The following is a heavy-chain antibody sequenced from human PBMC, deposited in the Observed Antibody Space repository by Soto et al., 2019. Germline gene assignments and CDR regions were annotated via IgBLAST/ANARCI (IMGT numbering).Heavy chain of an antibody. Sequence: GGSLRLSCFASGFTFSGYSMNWVRQAPGKGLEWISYISSLSSPRYYAESVEGRFTISRDNAKNSLYLQMSSLRDEDTAVYFCAREDILGARSFDYWGQGALVTVSS. V-gene: IGHV3-48*02. CDR3: AREDILGARSFDY. D-gene: IGHD1-26*01. J-gene: IGHJ4*02. CDR1: GFTFSGYS. CDR2: ISSLSSPR.